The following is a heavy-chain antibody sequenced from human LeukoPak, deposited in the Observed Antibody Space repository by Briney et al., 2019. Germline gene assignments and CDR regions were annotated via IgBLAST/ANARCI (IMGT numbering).Heavy chain of an antibody. D-gene: IGHD6-19*01. CDR2: IYSGGST. V-gene: IGHV3-53*01. CDR3: ARDTPDPGSGWYTYYYYYGMDV. CDR1: GFTVSSNY. J-gene: IGHJ6*02. Sequence: GGSLRLSCAASGFTVSSNYMSWVRQAPGKGLEWVSVIYSGGSTYYADSVKGRFTISRDNSKNTLYLQMNSLRAEDTAVYYCARDTPDPGSGWYTYYYYYGMDVWGQGTTVTVSS.